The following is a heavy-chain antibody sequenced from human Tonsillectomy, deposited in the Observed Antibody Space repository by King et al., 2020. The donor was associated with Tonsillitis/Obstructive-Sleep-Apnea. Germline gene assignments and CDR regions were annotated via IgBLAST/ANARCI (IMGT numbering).Heavy chain of an antibody. Sequence: VQLVESGAEVKTPGASVKVSCTASGYTFTRYYIHWVRQARGHGLEWMGIINPSDGGTTYAQKFQGRVAMTTDTSASTVYLQLSSLRSEDTAVYYCARDDVVGRYIDSWGQGTLVTVSS. V-gene: IGHV1-46*01. CDR3: ARDDVVGRYIDS. CDR1: GYTFTRYY. D-gene: IGHD1-14*01. J-gene: IGHJ4*02. CDR2: INPSDGGT.